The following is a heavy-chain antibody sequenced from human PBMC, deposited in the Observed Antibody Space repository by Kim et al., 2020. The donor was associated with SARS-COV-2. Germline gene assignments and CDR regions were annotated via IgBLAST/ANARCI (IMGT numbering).Heavy chain of an antibody. J-gene: IGHJ6*02. Sequence: GGSLRLSCAASGFTFSSYAMHWVRQAPGKGLEWVAVISYDGSNKYYADSVKGRFTISRDNSKNTLYLQMNSLRAEDTAVYYCARDPKYYDFWGEAGEGEYYYYGMDVWGQGTTVTVSS. V-gene: IGHV3-30-3*01. D-gene: IGHD3-3*01. CDR3: ARDPKYYDFWGEAGEGEYYYYGMDV. CDR2: ISYDGSNK. CDR1: GFTFSSYA.